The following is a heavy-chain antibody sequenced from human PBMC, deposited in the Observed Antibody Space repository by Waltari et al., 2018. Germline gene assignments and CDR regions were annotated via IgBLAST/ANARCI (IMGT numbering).Heavy chain of an antibody. J-gene: IGHJ3*02. CDR2: IYYSGST. V-gene: IGHV4-59*01. CDR1: GGSISSSY. Sequence: QVQLQESGPGLVKPSETLSLTCTVSGGSISSSYWSWIRQPPGKGLEWIGYIYYSGSTNYNPSLKSRVTISVDTSKNQFSLKLSSVTAADTAVYYCARGKLRANDAFDIWGQGTMVTVSS. CDR3: ARGKLRANDAFDI. D-gene: IGHD4-17*01.